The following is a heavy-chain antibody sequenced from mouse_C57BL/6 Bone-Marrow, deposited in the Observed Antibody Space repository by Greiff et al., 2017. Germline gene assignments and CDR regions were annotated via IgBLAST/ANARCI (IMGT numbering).Heavy chain of an antibody. CDR1: GFTFSSFG. J-gene: IGHJ1*01. D-gene: IGHD1-1*01. CDR2: ISSGSSTI. Sequence: EVKLVESGGGLVQPGGSRKLSCAASGFTFSSFGMHWVRQAPEKGLEWVAYISSGSSTIYYADTVKGRFTLSRDNPKNTLFLQMTRLRSEDTALDYCARRGHGSSYWYFDVWGAETTGTVSS. CDR3: ARRGHGSSYWYFDV. V-gene: IGHV5-17*02.